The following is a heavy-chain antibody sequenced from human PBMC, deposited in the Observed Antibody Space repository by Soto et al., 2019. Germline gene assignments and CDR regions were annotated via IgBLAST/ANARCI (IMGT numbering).Heavy chain of an antibody. J-gene: IGHJ4*02. D-gene: IGHD3-3*01. Sequence: EVQLVESGGGLVQPGGSLRLSCAASGFTFSSYWMSWVRQAPGKGLEWVANIKEDGSDMYYVDSVKGRFTISRDNAKNSLHLQMNSLRAEDTAVYYCATEVWVYYDFWSGYSDYWGQGTLVTVSS. CDR3: ATEVWVYYDFWSGYSDY. CDR2: IKEDGSDM. V-gene: IGHV3-7*01. CDR1: GFTFSSYW.